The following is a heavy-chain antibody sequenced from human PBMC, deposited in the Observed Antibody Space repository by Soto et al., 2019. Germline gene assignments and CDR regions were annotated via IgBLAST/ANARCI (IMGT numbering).Heavy chain of an antibody. V-gene: IGHV5-10-1*01. CDR1: GYSFTNYW. J-gene: IGHJ4*02. CDR3: ARINGGSVDY. D-gene: IGHD2-8*01. Sequence: GESLKISCKGSGYSFTNYWITWVRQMPGKGLEWMGRIDPSDSYTNYSPSFQGHVTISADKSISTAYLQWSSLKASDTAMYYCARINGGSVDYWGQGTLVTVSS. CDR2: IDPSDSYT.